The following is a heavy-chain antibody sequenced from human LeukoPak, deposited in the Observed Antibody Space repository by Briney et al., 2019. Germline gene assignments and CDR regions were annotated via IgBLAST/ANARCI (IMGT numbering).Heavy chain of an antibody. V-gene: IGHV3-21*01. Sequence: PGGSLRLSCAASGFTFSSYSMNWVRPAPGKGLEWVSSVSSSSSYIYYADSVKGRFSISRDNAKNSLYLQMNSLRAEDTAVYYCARDGDIAAASGAFDIWGQRTMVTVSS. CDR3: ARDGDIAAASGAFDI. J-gene: IGHJ3*02. D-gene: IGHD6-13*01. CDR1: GFTFSSYS. CDR2: VSSSSSYI.